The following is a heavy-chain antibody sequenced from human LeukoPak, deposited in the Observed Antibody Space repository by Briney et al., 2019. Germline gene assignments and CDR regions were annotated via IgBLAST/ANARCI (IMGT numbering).Heavy chain of an antibody. CDR3: ARDLRSSWSPGV. CDR2: IWYDGSNQ. J-gene: IGHJ3*01. V-gene: IGHV3-33*01. CDR1: GFTFSSYG. Sequence: SGGSLRLSCAASGFTFSSYGMHWVRQAPGKGLEWTAAIWYDGSNQYYPDSVKGRFTISRDNSKNTIYLQMNSLRIEDTAMYYCARDLRSSWSPGVWGQGTMVSVSS. D-gene: IGHD6-13*01.